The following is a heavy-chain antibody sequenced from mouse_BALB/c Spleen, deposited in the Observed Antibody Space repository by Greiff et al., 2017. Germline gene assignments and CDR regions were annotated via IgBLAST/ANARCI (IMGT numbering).Heavy chain of an antibody. CDR3: ARGDDYYFDY. CDR1: GFTFSDYY. CDR2: ISDGGSYT. D-gene: IGHD2-4*01. Sequence: DVKLVESGGGLVKPGGSLKLSCAASGFTFSDYYMYWVRQTPEKRLEWVATISDGGSYTYYPDSVKGRFTISRDNAKNNLYLQMSSLKSEDTAMYYCARGDDYYFDYWGQGTTLTVSS. V-gene: IGHV5-4*02. J-gene: IGHJ2*01.